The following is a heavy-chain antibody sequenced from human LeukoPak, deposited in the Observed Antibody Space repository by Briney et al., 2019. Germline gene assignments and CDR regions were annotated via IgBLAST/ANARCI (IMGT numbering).Heavy chain of an antibody. CDR2: ISSISGSTK. Sequence: GGPLRLSCAASGFTFSDYYMSWIRQAPGKGLEWVSYISSISGSTKHYADSVKGRFTISRDNAKNSLFLQMNNLRAEDTAVYYCARDPRRGFSPDAFDIWGQGTMVTVSS. J-gene: IGHJ3*02. CDR3: ARDPRRGFSPDAFDI. V-gene: IGHV3-11*04. CDR1: GFTFSDYY. D-gene: IGHD3-10*01.